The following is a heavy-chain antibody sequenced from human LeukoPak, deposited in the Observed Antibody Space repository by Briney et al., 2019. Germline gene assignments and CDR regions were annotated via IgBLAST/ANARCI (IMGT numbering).Heavy chain of an antibody. CDR2: IYRDGST. J-gene: IGHJ4*02. V-gene: IGHV3-53*01. Sequence: GGSLRLSCAASGFTVNSNYMTWVRQAPGKGLECVSVIYRDGSTFYADSVKGRFTISRDNSKNILYLQMNNLRAEDTAVYYCATDQTGGSGSYGYWGQGTLVTVSS. D-gene: IGHD3-10*01. CDR3: ATDQTGGSGSYGY. CDR1: GFTVNSNY.